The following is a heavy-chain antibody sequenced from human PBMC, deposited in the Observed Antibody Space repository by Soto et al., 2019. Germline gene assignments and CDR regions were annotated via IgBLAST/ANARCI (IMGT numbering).Heavy chain of an antibody. D-gene: IGHD2-2*01. Sequence: PSQTLSLTCVISGDSVSSNSAAWNWIRQSPSRGLEWLGRTYYRSKWYNDYAVSVKSRITINPDTSKNQFSLQLNSVTPEDTAVYYCARVVLGCSSTSCPQDVWGQGTTVTVS. V-gene: IGHV6-1*01. CDR1: GDSVSSNSAA. J-gene: IGHJ6*02. CDR3: ARVVLGCSSTSCPQDV. CDR2: TYYRSKWYN.